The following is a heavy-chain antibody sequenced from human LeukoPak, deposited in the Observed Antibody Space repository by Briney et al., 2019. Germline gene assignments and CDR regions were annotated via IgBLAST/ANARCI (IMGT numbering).Heavy chain of an antibody. D-gene: IGHD3-10*01. CDR2: IKQDGSEK. Sequence: GGSLRLSCAASGFTFSTYWMSWVRQAPGKGLEWVANIKQDGSEKYYVDSVKGRFTISRDNAKNSLYLQMNSLRAEDTALYHCARGRGSGRDYYFDYWGQGTLVTVSS. CDR1: GFTFSTYW. V-gene: IGHV3-7*03. J-gene: IGHJ4*02. CDR3: ARGRGSGRDYYFDY.